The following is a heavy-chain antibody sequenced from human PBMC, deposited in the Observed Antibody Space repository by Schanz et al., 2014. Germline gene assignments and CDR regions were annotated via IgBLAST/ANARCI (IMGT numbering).Heavy chain of an antibody. CDR2: TYLGGNT. CDR1: GFSISDHT. Sequence: EVHLVESGGGLVKPGGSLRLSCAASGFSISDHTMRWDRQAPGKGLEPVSVTYLGGNTDYADSVKGRFTISRDDSKNTLHLQMNSLRSEDTAIYFCARDQASTHWGQGTPVTVSS. CDR3: ARDQASTH. J-gene: IGHJ4*02. V-gene: IGHV3-66*01.